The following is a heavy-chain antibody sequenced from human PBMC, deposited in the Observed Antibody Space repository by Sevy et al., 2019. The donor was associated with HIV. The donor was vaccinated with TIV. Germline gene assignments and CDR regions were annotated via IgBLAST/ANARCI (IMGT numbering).Heavy chain of an antibody. Sequence: GGSLRLSCTASGFIFSTYGIHWVRQAPGKGLEWVAVIWYDGSYKYYADSVKGRFTISRDNSKNTVYLQMNILRAEGTAVYYCARDKLPPVMITMVRGALSYYFDYWGQGTLVTVSS. V-gene: IGHV3-33*01. J-gene: IGHJ4*02. CDR1: GFIFSTYG. D-gene: IGHD3-10*01. CDR2: IWYDGSYK. CDR3: ARDKLPPVMITMVRGALSYYFDY.